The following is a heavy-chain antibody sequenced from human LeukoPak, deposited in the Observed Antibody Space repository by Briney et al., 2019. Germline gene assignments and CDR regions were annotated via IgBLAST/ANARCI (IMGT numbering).Heavy chain of an antibody. J-gene: IGHJ4*02. D-gene: IGHD1-7*01. CDR1: GFTFSSYS. Sequence: GGSLRLSCAASGFTFSSYSMNWVRQAPGKGLEWVSIIYSGGSTFYADSVKGRFTISRDNSKNTLYLQMNSLRAEDTAVYYCAKDLNLRYFDYWGQGTLVTVSS. CDR2: IYSGGST. CDR3: AKDLNLRYFDY. V-gene: IGHV3-23*03.